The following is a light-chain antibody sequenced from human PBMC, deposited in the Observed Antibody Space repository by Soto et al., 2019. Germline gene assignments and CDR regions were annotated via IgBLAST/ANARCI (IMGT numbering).Light chain of an antibody. CDR2: DAS. Sequence: DIQLTQSPSTVSASVGDRVTITCRASQRISKWLAWFQQKPGKAPKLLIYDASTLESGVPSRFSGRGSETEFTLTISGLQPDDFATYICQQYGSYSRTFGQGTKVDIK. J-gene: IGKJ1*01. V-gene: IGKV1-5*01. CDR3: QQYGSYSRT. CDR1: QRISKW.